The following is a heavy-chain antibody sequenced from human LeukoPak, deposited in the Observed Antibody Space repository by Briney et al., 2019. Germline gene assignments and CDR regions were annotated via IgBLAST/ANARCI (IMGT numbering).Heavy chain of an antibody. J-gene: IGHJ4*02. CDR2: IYYSGST. D-gene: IGHD3-10*01. CDR3: ARGGWFGESPFDY. CDR1: GGSISSYY. Sequence: SETLSLTCTVSGGSISSYYWSWIRQPPGKGLEWIGHIYYSGSTNYNPSLKSRVTISVDTSKNQFSLKLSSVTAADTAVYYCARGGWFGESPFDYWGQGTLVTVSS. V-gene: IGHV4-59*08.